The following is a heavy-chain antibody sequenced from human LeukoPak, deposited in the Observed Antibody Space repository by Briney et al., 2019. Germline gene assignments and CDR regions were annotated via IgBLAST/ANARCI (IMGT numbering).Heavy chain of an antibody. CDR3: ARDLQYPFYSSSSGGFDY. CDR1: GFTFSNFG. V-gene: IGHV3-30*03. D-gene: IGHD6-6*01. CDR2: ISYDAKVT. Sequence: GGSLRLSCAASGFTFSNFGMHWVRQAPGKGLEWVAVISYDAKVTYYADSVKGRFTISRDNAKNTLYLQMNSLRAEDTAVYYCARDLQYPFYSSSSGGFDYWGQGTLVTVSS. J-gene: IGHJ4*02.